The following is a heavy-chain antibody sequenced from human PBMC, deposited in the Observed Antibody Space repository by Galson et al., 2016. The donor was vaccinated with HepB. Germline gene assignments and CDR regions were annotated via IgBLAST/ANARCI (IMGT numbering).Heavy chain of an antibody. CDR2: ISHDGGDK. J-gene: IGHJ6*02. CDR3: ARGPGSYYRGREFYYGMDV. CDR1: GFSFRSYA. D-gene: IGHD3-10*01. Sequence: SLRLSCAASGFSFRSYAMHWVRQAPGKGLEWVAVISHDGGDKYYADSVKGRFTLSRDKSKNTVYLQMNSLRAEDTAVYYCARGPGSYYRGREFYYGMDVWGQGTTVTVSS. V-gene: IGHV3-30*04.